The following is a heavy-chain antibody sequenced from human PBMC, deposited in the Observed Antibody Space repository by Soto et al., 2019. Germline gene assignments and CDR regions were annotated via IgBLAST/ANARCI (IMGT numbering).Heavy chain of an antibody. Sequence: SAKPSCKASGETLNSSYMHWLQHDPKQGLEWMGIINPSGGSTSYAQKFQGRVTMTRDTSTSTVYMELSSLRSEDTAVYYCARDLSSEQQLDYGMDVWGHGTTVTVSS. V-gene: IGHV1-46*02. CDR3: ARDLSSEQQLDYGMDV. CDR1: GETLNSSY. J-gene: IGHJ6*02. CDR2: INPSGGST. D-gene: IGHD6-13*01.